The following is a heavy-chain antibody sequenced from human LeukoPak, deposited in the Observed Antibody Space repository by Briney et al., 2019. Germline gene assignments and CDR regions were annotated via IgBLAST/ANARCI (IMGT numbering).Heavy chain of an antibody. CDR3: ARARGDGYQWYFDL. CDR2: IKQDGSEK. D-gene: IGHD5-24*01. J-gene: IGHJ2*01. V-gene: IGHV3-7*01. CDR1: GFTFSSYW. Sequence: PGGSLRLSCAASGFTFSSYWMNWVRQAPGKGLERVANIKQDGSEKNYVDFVKGRFTISRDNAKNSLDLQMNSLRAEDTAVYYCARARGDGYQWYFDLWGRGTLVTVSS.